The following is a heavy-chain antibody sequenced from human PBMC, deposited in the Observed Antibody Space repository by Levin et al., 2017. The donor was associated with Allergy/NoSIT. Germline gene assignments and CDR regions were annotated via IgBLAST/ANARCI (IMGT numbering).Heavy chain of an antibody. CDR2: IRNKADSYAT. CDR1: GFTFSGSA. J-gene: IGHJ4*02. Sequence: GGSLRLSCAASGFTFSGSAVHWVRQASEKGLEWVGRIRNKADSYATAYAASVKGRFTISRDDSKNTAYLQMNSLKTEDTAVYYCTRTQITSSWGLDYWGQGTLVTVSS. CDR3: TRTQITSSWGLDY. D-gene: IGHD6-13*01. V-gene: IGHV3-73*01.